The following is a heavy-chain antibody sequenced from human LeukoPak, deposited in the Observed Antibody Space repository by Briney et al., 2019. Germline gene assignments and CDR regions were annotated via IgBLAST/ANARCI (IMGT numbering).Heavy chain of an antibody. V-gene: IGHV1-69*04. CDR3: ARAPHSYSYAQGY. Sequence: SVKVSCRASGGTFISYAISWVRQAPGQGLEGMGRIIPILGIANYAQKFQGRVTITADKSTSTAYMELSSLRSEDTAVYYCARAPHSYSYAQGYWGQGTLVTVSS. CDR1: GGTFISYA. D-gene: IGHD5-18*01. J-gene: IGHJ4*02. CDR2: IIPILGIA.